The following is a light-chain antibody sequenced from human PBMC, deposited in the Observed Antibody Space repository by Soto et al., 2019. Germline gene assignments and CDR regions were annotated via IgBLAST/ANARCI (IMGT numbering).Light chain of an antibody. Sequence: EVVLTQSPGTLSLSPGERAALSCRSSQSVDTRFLAWYQQKPGQAPRLLIYGTYSRATGIPDRFSGSGSGTDFTLTISRLEPEDLAVYYCQHYGNSRAFGQGTKVEIK. V-gene: IGKV3-20*01. CDR3: QHYGNSRA. CDR2: GTY. J-gene: IGKJ1*01. CDR1: QSVDTRF.